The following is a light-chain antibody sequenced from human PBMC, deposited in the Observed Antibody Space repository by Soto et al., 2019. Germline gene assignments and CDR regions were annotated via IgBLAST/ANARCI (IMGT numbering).Light chain of an antibody. J-gene: IGKJ5*01. V-gene: IGKV1-5*03. CDR2: KAS. CDR3: QHYDHLPIT. CDR1: QSISSW. Sequence: IQMTQSPPSLSASVGDRVTITCRASQSISSWLAWYQQKPGKAPKLLIYKASSLESGVPSRFSGSGSGTEFTLTISSLQPEDVATYYCQHYDHLPITFGQGTRLEIK.